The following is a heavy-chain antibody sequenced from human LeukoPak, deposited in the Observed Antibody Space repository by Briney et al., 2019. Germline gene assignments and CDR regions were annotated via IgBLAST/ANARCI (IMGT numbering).Heavy chain of an antibody. CDR3: AREGRGDVDFDY. CDR1: GDSVSSNSVA. J-gene: IGHJ4*02. Sequence: SQTLSLTCAISGDSVSSNSVAWNWVRQSPSRGLEWLGRTYYRSRWYNDYAVSVKSRITINPDTSKNQFSLQLNSVTPEDTAVYYCAREGRGDVDFDYWGQGTLVTVSS. CDR2: TYYRSRWYN. V-gene: IGHV6-1*01. D-gene: IGHD3-10*02.